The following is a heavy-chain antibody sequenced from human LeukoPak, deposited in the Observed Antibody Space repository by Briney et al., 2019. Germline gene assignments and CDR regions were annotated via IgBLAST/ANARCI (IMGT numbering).Heavy chain of an antibody. CDR2: IIPIFGTA. CDR3: ARANRPPSLSPFDY. Sequence: SVKVSCKASGGTFSGYAISWVRQAPGQGLEWMGGIIPIFGTANYAQKFQGRVTITTDESTSTAYMELSSLRSEDTAVYYCARANRPPSLSPFDYWGQGTLVTVSS. V-gene: IGHV1-69*05. D-gene: IGHD1-14*01. CDR1: GGTFSGYA. J-gene: IGHJ4*02.